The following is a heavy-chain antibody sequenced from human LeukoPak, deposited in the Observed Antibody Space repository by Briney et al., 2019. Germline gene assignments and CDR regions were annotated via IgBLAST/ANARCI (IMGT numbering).Heavy chain of an antibody. CDR1: GFTFSSYS. D-gene: IGHD4-17*01. V-gene: IGHV3-21*01. J-gene: IGHJ4*02. CDR2: ISSSSSYI. CDR3: ARGGDTVTTDLDY. Sequence: GVSLRLSCAASGFTFSSYSMNWVRQAPGKGLEWVSSISSSSSYIYYADSVKGRFTISRDNAKNSLYLQMNSLRAEDTAVYYCARGGDTVTTDLDYWGQGTLVTVSS.